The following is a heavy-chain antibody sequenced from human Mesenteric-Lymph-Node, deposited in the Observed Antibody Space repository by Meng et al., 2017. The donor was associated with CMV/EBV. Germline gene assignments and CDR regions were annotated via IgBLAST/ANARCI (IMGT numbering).Heavy chain of an antibody. CDR3: ARDRTPSMDV. D-gene: IGHD4-23*01. Sequence: SVKVSCKASGGTFSNYAMNWVRQAPGQGLEWMGGIVPIVAATNYAQKLQGRLTITADESTSTAYMELSSLRSEDTAVYYCARDRTPSMDVWGQGTTVTVSS. CDR2: IVPIVAAT. CDR1: GGTFSNYA. V-gene: IGHV1-69*13. J-gene: IGHJ6*02.